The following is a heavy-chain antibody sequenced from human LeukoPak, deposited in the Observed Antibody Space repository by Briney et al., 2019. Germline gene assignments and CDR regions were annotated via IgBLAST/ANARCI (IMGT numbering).Heavy chain of an antibody. J-gene: IGHJ4*02. V-gene: IGHV3-23*01. CDR3: AQARAVAGLYYFDY. D-gene: IGHD6-19*01. CDR2: ISGSGGST. CDR1: GFTFSSYA. Sequence: GGSLRLSCAASGFTFSSYAMSWVRQAPGKGLEWVSAISGSGGSTYYADSVKGRFTISRDNSKNTLYLQMNSLRAEDTAVYYCAQARAVAGLYYFDYWGQGTLVTVSS.